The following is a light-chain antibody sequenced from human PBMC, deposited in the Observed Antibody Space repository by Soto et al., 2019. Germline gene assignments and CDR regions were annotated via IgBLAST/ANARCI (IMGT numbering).Light chain of an antibody. CDR1: SSDVGGYSY. CDR2: DVS. Sequence: QSVLTQPASVSGSPGQSITISCTGTSSDVGGYSYISWYQHNPGRAPKLMIYDVSNRPSGVSDRFSGSKSGNTASLTISRLQAEDEADYYCSSYTTSSTYVFGSGTTVTV. CDR3: SSYTTSSTYV. V-gene: IGLV2-14*03. J-gene: IGLJ1*01.